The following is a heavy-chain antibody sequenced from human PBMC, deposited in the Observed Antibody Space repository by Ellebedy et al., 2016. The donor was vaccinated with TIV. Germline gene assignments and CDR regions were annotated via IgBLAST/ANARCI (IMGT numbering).Heavy chain of an antibody. CDR2: IYYSGST. V-gene: IGHV4-38-2*02. CDR3: ASHMVRESTWFDP. CDR1: GYSISRGYY. Sequence: MPSETLSLTCTVSGYSISRGYYWGWIRQPPGKGLEWIGSIYYSGSTYYNPSLKSRVTISVDTSKNQFSLKLSSVTAADTAVYYCASHMVRESTWFDPWGQGTLVTVSS. D-gene: IGHD3-10*01. J-gene: IGHJ5*02.